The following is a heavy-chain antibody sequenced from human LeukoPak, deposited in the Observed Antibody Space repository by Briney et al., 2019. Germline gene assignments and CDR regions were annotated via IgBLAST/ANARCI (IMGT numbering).Heavy chain of an antibody. D-gene: IGHD4-17*01. J-gene: IGHJ4*02. Sequence: GGSLRLSCAASGFTFSSYSMNWVRQAPGKGLEWVSYISSSSSMSYYADSVKGRFTISRDNAKNSLYLQMKSLRDEDTAIYYCARDYGDLPARVPYFDYWGQGTLVTVSS. CDR2: ISSSSSMS. V-gene: IGHV3-48*02. CDR1: GFTFSSYS. CDR3: ARDYGDLPARVPYFDY.